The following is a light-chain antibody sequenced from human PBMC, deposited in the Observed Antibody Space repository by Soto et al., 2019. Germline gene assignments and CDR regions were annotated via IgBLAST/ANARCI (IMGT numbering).Light chain of an antibody. CDR3: QTWGTGIPVV. CDR1: SGHSSYA. CDR2: LNSDGSH. J-gene: IGLJ2*01. Sequence: QLVLTQSPSASASLGASVKLTCTLSSGHSSYAIAWHQQQPEKGPRYLMKLNSDGSHSKGDGIPDRFSGSSSGAERYLTSSRVQAEDEADYYCQTWGTGIPVVFGGGTKLTVL. V-gene: IGLV4-69*01.